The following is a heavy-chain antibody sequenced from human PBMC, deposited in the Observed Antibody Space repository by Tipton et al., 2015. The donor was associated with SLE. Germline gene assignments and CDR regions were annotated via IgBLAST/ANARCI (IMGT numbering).Heavy chain of an antibody. CDR2: IYYNGNT. Sequence: RSLRISCTVSGGSVSSCSKYWAWIRQHPGKGLEWIGSIYYNGNTYYNPSLKSRVNISLHKSKNQFSLKVTSVTAADTAVYYCARDLTMVRGGVDYWGQGTRVTVSS. D-gene: IGHD3-10*01. CDR1: GGSVSSCSKY. V-gene: IGHV4-31*02. CDR3: ARDLTMVRGGVDY. J-gene: IGHJ4*02.